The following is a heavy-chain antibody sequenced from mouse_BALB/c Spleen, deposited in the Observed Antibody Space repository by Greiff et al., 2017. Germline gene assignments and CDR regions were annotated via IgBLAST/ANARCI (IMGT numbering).Heavy chain of an antibody. V-gene: IGHV5-6-4*01. D-gene: IGHD2-1*01. CDR1: GFTFSSYT. Sequence: EVMLVESGGGLVKPGGSLKLSCAASGFTFSSYTMSWVRQTPEKRLEWVATISSGGSYTYYPDSVKGRFTISRDNAKNTLYLQMSSLKSEDTAMYYCTRAGNSFAYWGQGTLVTVSA. CDR2: ISSGGSYT. J-gene: IGHJ3*01. CDR3: TRAGNSFAY.